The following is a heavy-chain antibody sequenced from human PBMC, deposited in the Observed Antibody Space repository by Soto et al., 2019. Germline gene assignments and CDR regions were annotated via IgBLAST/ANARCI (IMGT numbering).Heavy chain of an antibody. J-gene: IGHJ4*02. V-gene: IGHV4-34*01. CDR1: GGSFSGYY. D-gene: IGHD4-17*01. CDR2: INHSGST. Sequence: QVQLQQWGAGLLKPSETLSLTCAVSGGSFSGYYWSWIRQPPGKGLEWIGAINHSGSTNYNPPLKSRVTKSVDTSKNQFSLKLSSVTAADTAVYYCAMRRVGYGDYYYWGQGTLVTVSS. CDR3: AMRRVGYGDYYY.